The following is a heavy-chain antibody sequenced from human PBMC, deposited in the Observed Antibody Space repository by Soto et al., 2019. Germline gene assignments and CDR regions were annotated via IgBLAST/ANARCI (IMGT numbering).Heavy chain of an antibody. J-gene: IGHJ6*03. D-gene: IGHD2-2*01. CDR1: GGFISSGDYY. Sequence: QVQLQESGPGLVKPSQTLSLTCTVSGGFISSGDYYWNWIRQLPGKGLEWIGYIEHSGSSFYNPSLKGRVALALDTSKNQFSLTLNSVTAADTALYYCAREVVPATVDFYYYYIDFWGKGTTVTVSS. CDR2: IEHSGSS. CDR3: AREVVPATVDFYYYYIDF. V-gene: IGHV4-31*03.